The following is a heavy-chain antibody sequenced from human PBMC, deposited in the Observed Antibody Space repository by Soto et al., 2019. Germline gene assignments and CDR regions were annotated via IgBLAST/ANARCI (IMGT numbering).Heavy chain of an antibody. Sequence: PGGSLRLSCAASGFTFDDYTMHWVRQAPGKGLEWVSLISWDGGSTYYADSVKGRFTISRDNSKNSLYLQMNSLRTEDTALYYCAKDMLSGYSYGYRYYGMDVWGQGTTVTVSS. J-gene: IGHJ6*02. D-gene: IGHD5-18*01. CDR2: ISWDGGST. CDR1: GFTFDDYT. CDR3: AKDMLSGYSYGYRYYGMDV. V-gene: IGHV3-43*01.